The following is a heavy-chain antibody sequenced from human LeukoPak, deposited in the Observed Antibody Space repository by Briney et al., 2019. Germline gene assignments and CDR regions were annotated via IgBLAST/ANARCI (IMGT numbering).Heavy chain of an antibody. CDR1: GFTFSSYA. CDR3: ARDPGHSSVGEPKHNDY. Sequence: GGSLRLSCAASGFTFSSYAMHWVRQAPGKGLEWVAVISYDGSNKYYADSVKGRFTISRDNSKNTLYLQMNSLRAEDTAVYFCARDPGHSSVGEPKHNDYWGQGTLVTVSS. J-gene: IGHJ4*02. V-gene: IGHV3-30-3*01. D-gene: IGHD3-10*01. CDR2: ISYDGSNK.